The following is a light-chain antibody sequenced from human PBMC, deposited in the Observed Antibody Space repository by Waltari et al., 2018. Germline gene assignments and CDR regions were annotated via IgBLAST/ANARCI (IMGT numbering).Light chain of an antibody. CDR2: HAS. V-gene: IGKV3-20*01. CDR1: QGVGKY. CDR3: QKYDFLPAT. Sequence: EIVLTQSPGTLSLSPGERATLPCRASQGVGKYLAWYQQGPGQAPRLLLYHASIRATGIPDRFSGSGSGTDFSLTISRLEPEDFAVYYCQKYDFLPATFGQGTTVEIK. J-gene: IGKJ1*01.